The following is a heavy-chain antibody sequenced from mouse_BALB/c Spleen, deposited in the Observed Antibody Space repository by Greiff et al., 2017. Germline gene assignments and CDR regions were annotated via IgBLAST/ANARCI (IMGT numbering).Heavy chain of an antibody. CDR3: APYYGSSRGFAY. CDR2: ILPGSGST. J-gene: IGHJ3*01. Sequence: QVQLKQSGAELMKPGASVKISCKATGYTFSSYWIEWVKQRPGHGLEWIGEILPGSGSTNYNEKFKGKATFTADTSSNTAYMQLSSLTSEDSAVYYCAPYYGSSRGFAYWGQGTLVTVSA. V-gene: IGHV1-9*01. D-gene: IGHD1-1*01. CDR1: GYTFSSYW.